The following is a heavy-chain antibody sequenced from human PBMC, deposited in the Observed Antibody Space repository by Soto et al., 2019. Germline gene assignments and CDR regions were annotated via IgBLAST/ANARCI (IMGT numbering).Heavy chain of an antibody. D-gene: IGHD3-3*01. CDR2: IWYDGSNK. CDR3: ARAYYDFWSAGNIVYYYYGMDV. CDR1: GFTFSSYG. V-gene: IGHV3-33*01. Sequence: PGGSLRLSCAASGFTFSSYGMHWVRQAPGKGLEWVAVIWYDGSNKYYADSVKGRFTISRDNSKNTLYLQMNSLRAEDTAVYYCARAYYDFWSAGNIVYYYYGMDVWGQGTTVTVSS. J-gene: IGHJ6*02.